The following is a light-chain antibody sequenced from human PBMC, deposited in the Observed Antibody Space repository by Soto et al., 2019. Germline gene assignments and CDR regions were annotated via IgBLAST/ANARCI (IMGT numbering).Light chain of an antibody. CDR2: DAS. Sequence: EIVLTQSPDTLSLSPGERATLSCRASQTVRNNYLAWYQQKPGQAPRLLIYDASSRATGIPDRFSGGGSGTEFTLTINSLQAEDCAVYYCQQYYNWPRTFGQGTRLEIK. CDR3: QQYYNWPRT. CDR1: QTVRNNY. J-gene: IGKJ5*01. V-gene: IGKV3-20*01.